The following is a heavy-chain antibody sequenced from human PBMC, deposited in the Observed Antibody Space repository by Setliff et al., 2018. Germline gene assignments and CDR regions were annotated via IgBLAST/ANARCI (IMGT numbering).Heavy chain of an antibody. J-gene: IGHJ4*02. D-gene: IGHD4-17*01. CDR2: ISPYNSNT. CDR3: ARDLSTTVMTRSWYYFDY. Sequence: ASVKVSCKASGGTFSSYDISWVRQAPGQGLEWMGWISPYNSNTNYAQNFQGRVTMTTDTSTSTAYMELRSLRSDDTAMYYCARDLSTTVMTRSWYYFDYWGQGTLVTVSS. V-gene: IGHV1-18*01. CDR1: GGTFSSYD.